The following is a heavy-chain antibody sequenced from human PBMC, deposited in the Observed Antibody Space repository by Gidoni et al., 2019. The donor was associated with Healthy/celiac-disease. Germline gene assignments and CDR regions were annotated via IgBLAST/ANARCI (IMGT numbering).Heavy chain of an antibody. CDR3: AKVGHSGWYYFDY. D-gene: IGHD6-19*01. Sequence: EVKRVESGGGWVQPGRSLRLSCAASGFTFDDYAMHWVRQAPGKGLEVVSGISWNSGSIGYADSVKGRFTISRDNAKNSLYLQMNSLRAEDTALYYCAKVGHSGWYYFDYWGQGTLVTVSS. CDR1: GFTFDDYA. CDR2: ISWNSGSI. J-gene: IGHJ4*02. V-gene: IGHV3-9*01.